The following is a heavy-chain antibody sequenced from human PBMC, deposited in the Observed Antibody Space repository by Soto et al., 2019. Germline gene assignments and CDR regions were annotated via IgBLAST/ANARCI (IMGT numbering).Heavy chain of an antibody. D-gene: IGHD6-13*01. J-gene: IGHJ6*02. CDR1: GGSISNSY. V-gene: IGHV4-59*08. CDR3: GRAHRDLQQLVHYYYSMDV. Sequence: PSETLSLTCTVSGGSISNSYWSWIRQPPGKGLDWIGYMFYSGSSTNYNPSLKSRVTISVDTSKNQFSLKLSSVTAADTAVYYCGRAHRDLQQLVHYYYSMDVWGQGTTVTVSS. CDR2: MFYSGSST.